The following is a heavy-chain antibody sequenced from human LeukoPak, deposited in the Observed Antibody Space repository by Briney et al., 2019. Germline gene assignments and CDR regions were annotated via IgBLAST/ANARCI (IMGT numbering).Heavy chain of an antibody. CDR1: GFTFSSYG. D-gene: IGHD3-3*01. V-gene: IGHV3-30*02. CDR2: IRYDGSNK. Sequence: GGSLRLSCAASGFTFSSYGMHWVRQAPGKGLEWVAFIRYDGSNKYYADSVKGRFTISRDNSKNSLYLQMNSLITEDIVLYYSAEYVYDFWCHCAIVYWGQGTLVTVSS. J-gene: IGHJ4*02. CDR3: AEYVYDFWCHCAIVY.